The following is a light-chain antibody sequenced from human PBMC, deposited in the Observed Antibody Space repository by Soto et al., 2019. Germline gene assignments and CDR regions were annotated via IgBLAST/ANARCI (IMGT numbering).Light chain of an antibody. Sequence: EIMLTQSPATLSLSPRERATLTCRASQCISSYLAWYQQRPGQAPRLLIYDASNSATGIPAKFSGSGSGTDFTISISSLEPEDFTGYYWQQRSHWPLLSFGGGTKVEI. CDR1: QCISSY. CDR2: DAS. J-gene: IGKJ4*01. CDR3: QQRSHWPLLS. V-gene: IGKV3-11*01.